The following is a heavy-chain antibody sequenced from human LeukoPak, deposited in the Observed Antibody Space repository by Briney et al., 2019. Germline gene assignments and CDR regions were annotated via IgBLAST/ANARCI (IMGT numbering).Heavy chain of an antibody. D-gene: IGHD2-2*01. CDR1: GFTFSSYG. J-gene: IGHJ4*02. Sequence: GGSLRLSCAASGFTFSSYGMHWVRQAPGKGLEWVAVIWYDGSNKYYADSVKGRFTISRDNPKNTLYLQMNSLRAVDTAVYYCAKGNSIVPAAPIDYWGQGTLVTVSS. CDR3: AKGNSIVPAAPIDY. V-gene: IGHV3-33*06. CDR2: IWYDGSNK.